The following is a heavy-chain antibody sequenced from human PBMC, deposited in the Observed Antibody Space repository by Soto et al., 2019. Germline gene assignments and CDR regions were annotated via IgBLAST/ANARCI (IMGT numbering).Heavy chain of an antibody. CDR2: IKSKTDGGTT. D-gene: IGHD5-12*01. Sequence: EVQLVESGGGLVKPGGSLRLSCGASGFTFSNAWMNWVRQAPGKGLEWVGRIKSKTDGGTTDYAAPVKGRFTISRDDYKHTLYLQMNSLKTEDTAVYYCTTTSRVEMATIIGYWYFDLWGRGTLVTVSS. CDR1: GFTFSNAW. V-gene: IGHV3-15*07. J-gene: IGHJ2*01. CDR3: TTTSRVEMATIIGYWYFDL.